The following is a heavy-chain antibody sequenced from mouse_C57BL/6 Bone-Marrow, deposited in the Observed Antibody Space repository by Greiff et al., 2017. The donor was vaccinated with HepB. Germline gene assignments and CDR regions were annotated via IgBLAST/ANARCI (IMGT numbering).Heavy chain of an antibody. CDR1: GYTFTSYG. V-gene: IGHV1-81*01. CDR3: ASVYYYGSSSSYWYFDV. J-gene: IGHJ1*03. Sequence: VQLQQSGAELARPGASVKLSCKASGYTFTSYGISWVKQGTGQGLEWIGEIYPRSGNTYYNEKFKGKATLTADKSSSTAYMELRSLTSEDSAVYFCASVYYYGSSSSYWYFDVWGTGTTVTVSS. D-gene: IGHD1-1*01. CDR2: IYPRSGNT.